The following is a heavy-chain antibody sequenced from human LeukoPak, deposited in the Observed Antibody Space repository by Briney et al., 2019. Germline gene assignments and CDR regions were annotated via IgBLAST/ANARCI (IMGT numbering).Heavy chain of an antibody. CDR2: ISYDGGNK. CDR3: ARDRGYTYGHPLDY. V-gene: IGHV3-30*03. J-gene: IGHJ4*02. CDR1: GFSFSSYG. Sequence: PGGSLRLSCATSGFSFSSYGMHWVRQAPGKGLEWVAVISYDGGNKYYADSVKGRFTISRDNSKNTLYLQMNSLRAEDTAVYYCARDRGYTYGHPLDYWGQGTLVTVSS. D-gene: IGHD5-18*01.